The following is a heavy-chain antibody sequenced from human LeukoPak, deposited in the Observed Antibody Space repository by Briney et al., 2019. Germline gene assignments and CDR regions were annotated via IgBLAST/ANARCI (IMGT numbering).Heavy chain of an antibody. V-gene: IGHV3-7*01. D-gene: IGHD3-9*01. CDR3: ARDDPSYDILTGYYGGADY. Sequence: GGSLRLSCAVSGFTFSNNWMTWVRQAPGKGLEWVASVKKDGSEKYYVDSVKGRFTISRDNAKNSLYLQMNSLRVEDTAVYYCARDDPSYDILTGYYGGADYWGQGTLVTVSS. CDR2: VKKDGSEK. J-gene: IGHJ4*02. CDR1: GFTFSNNW.